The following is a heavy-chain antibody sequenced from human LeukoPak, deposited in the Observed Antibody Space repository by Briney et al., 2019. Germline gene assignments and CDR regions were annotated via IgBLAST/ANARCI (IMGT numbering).Heavy chain of an antibody. CDR2: IYYSGST. CDR1: GGSISSYY. J-gene: IGHJ4*02. Sequence: KPSETLSLTCTVSGGSISSYYWSWIRQHPGKGLEWIGYIYYSGSTYYNPSLKSRVTISVDTSKNQFSLKLSSVTAADTAVYYCARDDPIAAAYDYWGQGTLVTVSS. V-gene: IGHV4-59*06. CDR3: ARDDPIAAAYDY. D-gene: IGHD6-13*01.